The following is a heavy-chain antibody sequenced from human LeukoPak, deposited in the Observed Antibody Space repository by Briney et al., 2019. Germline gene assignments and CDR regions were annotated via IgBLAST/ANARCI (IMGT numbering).Heavy chain of an antibody. Sequence: ASVKVSCKASGGTFSSYAISWVRQAPGQGLEWMGRITPILGIANYAQKFQGRVTITADKSTSTAYMELSSLRSEDTAVYYCARGGRVVTGRHFDYWGQGTLVTVSS. CDR3: ARGGRVVTGRHFDY. CDR2: ITPILGIA. J-gene: IGHJ4*02. CDR1: GGTFSSYA. V-gene: IGHV1-69*04. D-gene: IGHD3-10*01.